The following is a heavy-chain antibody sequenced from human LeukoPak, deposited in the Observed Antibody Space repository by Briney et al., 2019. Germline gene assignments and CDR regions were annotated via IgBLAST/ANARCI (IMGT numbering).Heavy chain of an antibody. CDR2: IHSSSSTI. D-gene: IGHD3-3*01. J-gene: IGHJ3*02. CDR3: APDFGVVPPI. CDR1: GFTFSRYS. Sequence: GGSLRLSCAASGFTFSRYSMNWVRQAPWKGLEWVSYIHSSSSTIYYADSVKGRFTISRDNAKNSLYLQMNSLRAEDTAVYYCAPDFGVVPPIWGQGTMVTVSS. V-gene: IGHV3-48*01.